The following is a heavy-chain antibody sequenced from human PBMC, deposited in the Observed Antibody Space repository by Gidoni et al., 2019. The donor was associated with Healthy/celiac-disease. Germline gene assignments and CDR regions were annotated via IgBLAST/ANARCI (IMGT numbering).Heavy chain of an antibody. CDR2: ISSSSSYI. CDR3: ARDPSDEVMPWSDY. D-gene: IGHD3-16*01. J-gene: IGHJ4*02. Sequence: EVQLVESGGGLVKPGGSLRLSCAAAGFTFSSYSRNWGRQAPGKGLEWVSSISSSSSYIYYADSVKGRFTISRDNAKNSLYLQMNSLRAEDTAVYYCARDPSDEVMPWSDYWGQGTLVTVSS. CDR1: GFTFSSYS. V-gene: IGHV3-21*01.